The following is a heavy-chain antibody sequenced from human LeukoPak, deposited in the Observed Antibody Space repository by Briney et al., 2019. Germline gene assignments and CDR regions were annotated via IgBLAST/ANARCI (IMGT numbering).Heavy chain of an antibody. J-gene: IGHJ4*02. CDR3: ARPYCSGGSCYFWY. D-gene: IGHD2-15*01. CDR1: GGSFSGYY. Sequence: SETLSLTCAVYGGSFSGYYWSWIRQPPGKGLEWIGEINHSGSTNYNPSLKSRVTISVDTSKNQFSLKLSSVTAADTAVYYCARPYCSGGSCYFWYWGQGTLVTVSS. CDR2: INHSGST. V-gene: IGHV4-34*01.